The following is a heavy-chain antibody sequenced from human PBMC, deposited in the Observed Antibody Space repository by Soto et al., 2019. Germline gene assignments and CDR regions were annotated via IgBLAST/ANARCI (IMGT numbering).Heavy chain of an antibody. CDR3: ASSKYSSSWYPPPAKRHYGMDV. Sequence: SETLSLTCTVSGGSSSSSSYYWGWIRQPPGKGLEWIGSIYYSGSTYYNPSLKSRVTISVDTSKNQFALKLSSVTAADTAVYYCASSKYSSSWYPPPAKRHYGMDVWGQGTTVTVSS. D-gene: IGHD6-13*01. CDR2: IYYSGST. V-gene: IGHV4-39*06. J-gene: IGHJ6*02. CDR1: GGSSSSSSYY.